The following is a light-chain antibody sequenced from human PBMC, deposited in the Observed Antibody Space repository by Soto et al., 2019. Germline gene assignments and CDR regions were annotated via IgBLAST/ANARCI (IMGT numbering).Light chain of an antibody. CDR2: KAS. J-gene: IGKJ4*01. CDR1: QTISSW. Sequence: DIQMTQSPSTLSGSVGDRVTISCRASQTISSWLAWYQQKPGKAPKLLIYKASTLKSGVPSRFSGSGSATDFALTITSLQAEDFATYYCQQLRSYPSTFGGGTKVDI. CDR3: QQLRSYPST. V-gene: IGKV1-5*03.